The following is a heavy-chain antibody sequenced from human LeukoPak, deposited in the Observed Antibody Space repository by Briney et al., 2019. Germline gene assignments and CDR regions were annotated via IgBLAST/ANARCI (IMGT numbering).Heavy chain of an antibody. Sequence: ASVKVSCKASGYTFTGYYMHWVRQAPGQGLEWIGWINPNSGGTNYAQKFQGRVTMTRDTSISTAYMELSRLRSDDTAVYYCARVSSGYYRKYYFDYWGQGTLVTVSS. J-gene: IGHJ4*02. CDR3: ARVSSGYYRKYYFDY. D-gene: IGHD3-22*01. V-gene: IGHV1-2*02. CDR2: INPNSGGT. CDR1: GYTFTGYY.